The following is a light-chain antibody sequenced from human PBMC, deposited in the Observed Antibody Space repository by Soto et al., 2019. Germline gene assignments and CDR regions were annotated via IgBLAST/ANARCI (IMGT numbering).Light chain of an antibody. Sequence: QSVLTQPPSASGTPGQRVTISCSGSSSNIGSNYVYWYQQLPGTAPKLLIYRNNQRPSGVPDRFSGSKSGTSASLAISGLRSEDEAYYYCAAWDDSLSGSYVFGTGTKSPS. CDR1: SSNIGSNY. J-gene: IGLJ1*01. CDR3: AAWDDSLSGSYV. V-gene: IGLV1-47*01. CDR2: RNN.